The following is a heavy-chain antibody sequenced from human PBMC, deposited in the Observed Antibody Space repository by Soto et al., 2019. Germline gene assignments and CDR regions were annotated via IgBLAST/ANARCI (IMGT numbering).Heavy chain of an antibody. V-gene: IGHV3-74*01. CDR2: IKSDGSVT. Sequence: PGWSLRLSCAASGFSFSSYAMSWVRQAPGKGLEWVSRIKSDGSVTNYVDSVEGRFTISRDNAKNTVYLQMNNLRAEDTAMYHCARETDPVRNWFDPWGHGTMVTVSP. CDR1: GFSFSSYA. J-gene: IGHJ5*02. CDR3: ARETDPVRNWFDP. D-gene: IGHD3-10*01.